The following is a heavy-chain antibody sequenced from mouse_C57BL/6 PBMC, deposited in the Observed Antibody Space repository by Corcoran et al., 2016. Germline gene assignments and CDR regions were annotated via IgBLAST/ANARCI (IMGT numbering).Heavy chain of an antibody. CDR3: ARGYYYGSSYNY. CDR1: GYTFTTYG. CDR2: INTYSGVP. Sequence: QIQLVQSGPELKKPGETVKISCKASGYTFTTYGMSWVKQAPGKGLKWMGWINTYSGVPTYADDFKGRFAFSLETSASTAYLQINNLKNEDTDTYFCARGYYYGSSYNYWGQGTTLTVSS. J-gene: IGHJ2*01. D-gene: IGHD1-1*01. V-gene: IGHV9-3*01.